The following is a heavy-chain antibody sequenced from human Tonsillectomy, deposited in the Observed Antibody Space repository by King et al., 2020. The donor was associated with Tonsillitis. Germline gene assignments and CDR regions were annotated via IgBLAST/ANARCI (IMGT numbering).Heavy chain of an antibody. CDR3: ARGEQYYDFWSGYYYFDS. CDR1: GFTFSSYS. J-gene: IGHJ4*02. CDR2: ITSTTNTI. V-gene: IGHV3-48*01. D-gene: IGHD3-3*01. Sequence: VQLVESGGGLVQPGGSLRLSCAASGFTFSSYSMNWVRQAPGKGLEWISYITSTTNTIYYADSVKGRFTISRDNAKNSLYLQMNSLRAEDTAVYYCARGEQYYDFWSGYYYFDSWGQGTPVTVSS.